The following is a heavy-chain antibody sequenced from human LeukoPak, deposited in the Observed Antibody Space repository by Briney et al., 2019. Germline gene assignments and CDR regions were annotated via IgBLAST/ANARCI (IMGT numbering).Heavy chain of an antibody. CDR2: IYTSGST. D-gene: IGHD6-13*01. CDR3: ARYSSSSSFDC. V-gene: IGHV4-4*07. CDR1: GASITSYY. J-gene: IGHJ4*02. Sequence: SETLSFTCSVSGASITSYYWSWIRQPAGKGLEWIGRIYTSGSTDYNPSLKSRVTMSVDTSKNQFSLKLNSVTAADTAVYYCARYSSSSSFDCWGQGTLVTVSS.